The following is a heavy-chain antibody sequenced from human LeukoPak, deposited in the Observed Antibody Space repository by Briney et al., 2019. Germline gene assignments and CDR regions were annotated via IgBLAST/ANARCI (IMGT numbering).Heavy chain of an antibody. J-gene: IGHJ3*02. V-gene: IGHV4-59*12. CDR2: IYYSGST. CDR1: GGSISSYY. D-gene: IGHD3-10*01. Sequence: SETLSLTCTVSGGSISSYYWSWIRQPPGKGLEWIGYIYYSGSTNYNPSLKSRVTISVDKSKNQFSLKLSSVTAADTAVYYCALYGSGSSPNAFDIWGQGTMVTVSS. CDR3: ALYGSGSSPNAFDI.